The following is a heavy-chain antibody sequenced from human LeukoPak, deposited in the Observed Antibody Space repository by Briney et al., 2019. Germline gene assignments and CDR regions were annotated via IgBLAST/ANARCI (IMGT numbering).Heavy chain of an antibody. CDR1: GFTFSSYA. D-gene: IGHD3-22*01. CDR2: ISYDGSNK. CDR3: ARDPDYYDSSGYFDY. V-gene: IGHV3-30-3*01. Sequence: GGSLRLSCAASGFTFSSYAMHWVRQASGKGLEWVAVISYDGSNKYYADSVKGRFTISRDNSKNTLYLQMNSLRAEDTAVYYCARDPDYYDSSGYFDYWGQGTLVTVSS. J-gene: IGHJ4*02.